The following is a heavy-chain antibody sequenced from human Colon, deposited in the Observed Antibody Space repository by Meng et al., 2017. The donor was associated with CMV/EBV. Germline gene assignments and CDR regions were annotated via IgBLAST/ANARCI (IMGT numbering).Heavy chain of an antibody. CDR1: GFTFSDYY. V-gene: IGHV3-11*04. CDR3: ARVFVITSATCYFDY. Sequence: GGSLRLSCAASGFTFSDYYMSWIRQAPGKGLEWLSYISVSGNTIYYADSVKGRFTISRDNAKNSLYLQMNSLRAEDTAVYYCARVFVITSATCYFDYWGQGTLVTVSS. CDR2: ISVSGNTI. J-gene: IGHJ4*02. D-gene: IGHD3-16*01.